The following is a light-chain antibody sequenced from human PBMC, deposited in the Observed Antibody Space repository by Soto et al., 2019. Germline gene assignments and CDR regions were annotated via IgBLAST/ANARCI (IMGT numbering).Light chain of an antibody. V-gene: IGKV3-20*01. CDR2: AAS. J-gene: IGKJ1*01. Sequence: EIVLTQSPGTLSLSPGERATLSCRASQSVSSNYLAWYQQRPGQAPRLLIYAASNRATGIPDRFSGSGSGTDFTLTISRLEPEDFAVHYCQLYGSSPPWTFGQGTKVEIK. CDR1: QSVSSNY. CDR3: QLYGSSPPWT.